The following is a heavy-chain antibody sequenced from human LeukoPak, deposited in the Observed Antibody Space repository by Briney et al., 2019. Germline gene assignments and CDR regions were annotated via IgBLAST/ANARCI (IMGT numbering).Heavy chain of an antibody. Sequence: GGSLRLSCAASGFTFSDYYMSWIRQAPGKGLEWVSYIGSSGSTIYYADSVKGRFTISRDNAKNSLYLQMNSLRAEDTAVYYCATGVVAATYYFDYWGQGTLVTVSS. CDR2: IGSSGSTI. D-gene: IGHD2-15*01. V-gene: IGHV3-11*04. CDR1: GFTFSDYY. CDR3: ATGVVAATYYFDY. J-gene: IGHJ4*02.